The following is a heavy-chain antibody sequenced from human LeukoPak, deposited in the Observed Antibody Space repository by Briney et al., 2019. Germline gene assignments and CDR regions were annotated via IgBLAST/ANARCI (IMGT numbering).Heavy chain of an antibody. J-gene: IGHJ4*02. D-gene: IGHD5-24*01. CDR3: AKDVPSMAAPFDH. CDR2: ISGSGGVT. Sequence: GGSLRLSCAASGFTFTTYAMSWVRQAPGKGLECVSVISGSGGVTYYADSVKGRFTISRDNSKNTLYLQMNSLRADDTAVYYCAKDVPSMAAPFDHWGQGALVTVSS. CDR1: GFTFTTYA. V-gene: IGHV3-23*01.